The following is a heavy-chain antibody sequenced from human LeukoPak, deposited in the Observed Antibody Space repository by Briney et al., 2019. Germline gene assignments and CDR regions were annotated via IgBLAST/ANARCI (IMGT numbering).Heavy chain of an antibody. CDR2: ISSSSSTI. Sequence: GGSLRLSCAASGFTFSSYEMNWVRQAPGKGLEWVSYISSSSSTIYYADSVKGRFTISRDNAKNSLYLQMNSLRAEDTAVYYCARDLRWFGELFPDYWGQGTLVTVSS. CDR1: GFTFSSYE. D-gene: IGHD3-10*01. CDR3: ARDLRWFGELFPDY. V-gene: IGHV3-48*03. J-gene: IGHJ4*02.